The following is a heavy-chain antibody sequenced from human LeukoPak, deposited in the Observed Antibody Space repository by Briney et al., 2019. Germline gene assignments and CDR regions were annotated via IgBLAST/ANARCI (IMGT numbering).Heavy chain of an antibody. CDR3: ARDGGPFDS. CDR1: GFTFRSYW. CDR2: INQDGSER. D-gene: IGHD2-15*01. J-gene: IGHJ4*02. Sequence: GGSLRLSCAASGFTFRSYWMSWVRQAPGKGLEWVANINQDGSERYYVDSVKGRFTISRDNAKKSVYVQMNSLRAEDTAVYYCARDGGPFDSWGQGILVTVSA. V-gene: IGHV3-7*03.